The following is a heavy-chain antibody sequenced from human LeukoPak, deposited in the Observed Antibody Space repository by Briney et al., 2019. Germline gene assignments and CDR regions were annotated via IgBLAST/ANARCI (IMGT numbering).Heavy chain of an antibody. J-gene: IGHJ5*02. D-gene: IGHD6-13*01. CDR2: IYYSGST. Sequence: PSQTLSLTCTVSGGSISSGGYYWSWIRRHPGKGLEWIGYIYYSGSTYYNPSLKSRVTISVDTSKNQFSLKLSSVTAADTAVYYCARGPRYSSSWYPNWFDPWGQGTLVTVSS. CDR1: GGSISSGGYY. CDR3: ARGPRYSSSWYPNWFDP. V-gene: IGHV4-31*03.